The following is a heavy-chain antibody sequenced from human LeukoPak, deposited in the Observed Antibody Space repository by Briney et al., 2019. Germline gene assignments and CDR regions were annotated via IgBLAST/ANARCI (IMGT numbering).Heavy chain of an antibody. V-gene: IGHV4-39*01. CDR3: ASQQSSGWPPRGDDY. CDR2: IYYSGST. CDR1: GGSMSSNGYY. J-gene: IGHJ4*02. Sequence: SETLSLTCSVSGGSMSSNGYYWGWIRQPPGKGLEWIGRIYYSGSTHCNPSLASRVTISVATSKSQFSLMLSSVTAADTAVYYCASQQSSGWPPRGDDYWGQGILVTVSS. D-gene: IGHD6-19*01.